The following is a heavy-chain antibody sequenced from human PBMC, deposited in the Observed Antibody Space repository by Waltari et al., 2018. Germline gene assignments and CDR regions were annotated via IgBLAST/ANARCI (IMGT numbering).Heavy chain of an antibody. D-gene: IGHD2-15*01. CDR3: AREWGVMVGTAGFYFDY. J-gene: IGHJ4*02. CDR1: GFTFSSYT. CDR2: ISRGSSYI. V-gene: IGHV3-21*01. Sequence: EVQLVGSGGGLVKPGGSLRLSCAASGFTFSSYTMNWVRQAPGKVLEWVSSISRGSSYIDYSDSVNGRFTISRDNAKNSLYLQMNSLRVEDTAVYYCAREWGVMVGTAGFYFDYWGQGALVTVSS.